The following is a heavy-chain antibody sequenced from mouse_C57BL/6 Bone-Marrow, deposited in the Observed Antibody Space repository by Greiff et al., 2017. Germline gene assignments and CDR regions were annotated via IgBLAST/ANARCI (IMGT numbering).Heavy chain of an antibody. CDR1: GFTFSSYG. J-gene: IGHJ4*01. CDR2: ISSGGSYT. D-gene: IGHD1-1*01. CDR3: ARPPVVADAMDY. Sequence: DVMLVESGGDLVKPGGSLKLSCAASGFTFSSYGMSWVRQTPDKRLEWVATISSGGSYTYYPDSVKGRFTISRDNAKNTLYLQMSSLKSEDTAMYYCARPPVVADAMDYWGQGTSVTVSS. V-gene: IGHV5-6*02.